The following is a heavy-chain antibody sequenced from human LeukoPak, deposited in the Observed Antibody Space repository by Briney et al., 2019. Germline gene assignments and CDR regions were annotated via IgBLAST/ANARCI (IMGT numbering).Heavy chain of an antibody. D-gene: IGHD6-19*01. V-gene: IGHV1-8*01. CDR1: GYTFANYD. J-gene: IGHJ4*02. Sequence: ASVRVSCKASGYTFANYDINWVRLATGQGLEWMGWMNPNSGNTASAQKFQGRVTFTRSSSLSTAYMELSSLRSEDTAVYYCARVGYDGSGWYPNLDFWGQGTLVTVSS. CDR3: ARVGYDGSGWYPNLDF. CDR2: MNPNSGNT.